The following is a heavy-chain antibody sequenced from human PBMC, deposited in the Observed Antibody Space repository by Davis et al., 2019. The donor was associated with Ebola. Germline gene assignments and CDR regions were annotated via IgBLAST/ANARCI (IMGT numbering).Heavy chain of an antibody. CDR3: ARAPGDYYMDV. CDR1: GGSISSYY. CDR2: IYYSGSI. D-gene: IGHD4-17*01. Sequence: SETLSLTCTVSGGSISSYYWSWIRQLPGKGLECIGYIYYSGSIKYNPSLKSRVTISVDTSKNQFSLKLSSVTAADTAVYYCARAPGDYYMDVWGKGTTVTVSS. J-gene: IGHJ6*03. V-gene: IGHV4-59*01.